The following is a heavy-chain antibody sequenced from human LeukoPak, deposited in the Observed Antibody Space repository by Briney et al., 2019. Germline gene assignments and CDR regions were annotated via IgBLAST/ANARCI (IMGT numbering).Heavy chain of an antibody. CDR3: ASHGYYKGY. Sequence: PGGSLRLSCAASGLTFTSYAMTWVRQAPGKGLERVSVFSGSGHRTYYADSVKGRFTISRDISKNTLYLQMNSLRAEDTAVYYCASHGYYKGYWGQGTLVTVSS. V-gene: IGHV3-23*01. CDR1: GLTFTSYA. D-gene: IGHD3-9*01. CDR2: FSGSGHRT. J-gene: IGHJ4*02.